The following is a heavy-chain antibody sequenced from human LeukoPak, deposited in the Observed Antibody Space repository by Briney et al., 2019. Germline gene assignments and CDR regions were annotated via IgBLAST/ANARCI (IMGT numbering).Heavy chain of an antibody. D-gene: IGHD2-2*01. CDR1: GFTFSSYG. CDR3: AKEYCSSSSCYANWFDP. Sequence: PGGSLRLSCAASGFTFSSYGMHWVRQAPGKGVEGVAFIRYDGSNKYYADSVKGRFTISRDNYKNTLYLQMNSMRAEDTAVYYCAKEYCSSSSCYANWFDPWGQGTLVTVSS. V-gene: IGHV3-30*02. CDR2: IRYDGSNK. J-gene: IGHJ5*02.